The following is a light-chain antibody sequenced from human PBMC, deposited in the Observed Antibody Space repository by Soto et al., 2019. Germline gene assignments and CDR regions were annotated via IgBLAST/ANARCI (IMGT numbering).Light chain of an antibody. CDR3: PSFTRINKRV. Sequence: QSALTQPASVSGSPGQSITISCTGTSSDVGYYNYVSWYQQHPGKAPKLILYDVSSRPSGVPDRFSGSKSGNTASLTISGLQTEDEADYYCPSFTRINKRVFGGGTKVTVL. CDR1: SSDVGYYNY. J-gene: IGLJ2*01. CDR2: DVS. V-gene: IGLV2-14*01.